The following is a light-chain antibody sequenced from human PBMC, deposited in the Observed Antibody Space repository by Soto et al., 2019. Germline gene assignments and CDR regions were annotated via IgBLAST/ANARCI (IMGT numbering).Light chain of an antibody. Sequence: EIVLTQSPATLSLSPGERATLSCRASQSVSSYLAWYQQKPGQAPRLLIYDASNRATGIPARFSGSGSGTDFTLTISSLEPEYFATYYCQQSYSSPRTFGQGTKLEIK. J-gene: IGKJ2*01. CDR3: QQSYSSPRT. CDR2: DAS. CDR1: QSVSSY. V-gene: IGKV3-11*01.